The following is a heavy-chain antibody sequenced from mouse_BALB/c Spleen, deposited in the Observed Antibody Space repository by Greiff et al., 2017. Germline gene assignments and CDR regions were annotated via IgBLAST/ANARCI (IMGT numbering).Heavy chain of an antibody. CDR2: ISSGGSYT. Sequence: EVHLVESGGDLVKPGGSLKLSCAASGFTFSSYGMSWVRQTPDKRLEWVATISSGGSYTYYPDSVKGRFTISRDNAKNTLYLQMSSLKSEDTAMYYCARKGGNPYYYAMDYWGQGTSVTVSS. D-gene: IGHD2-1*01. V-gene: IGHV5-6*01. J-gene: IGHJ4*01. CDR3: ARKGGNPYYYAMDY. CDR1: GFTFSSYG.